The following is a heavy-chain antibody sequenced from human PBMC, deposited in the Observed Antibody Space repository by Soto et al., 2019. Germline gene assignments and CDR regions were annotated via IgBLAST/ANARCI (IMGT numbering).Heavy chain of an antibody. D-gene: IGHD3-16*01. CDR1: GYSFTSYW. CDR2: IYPGDSDT. Sequence: GESLKISCKGSGYSFTSYWIGWVRQMPGKGLEWMGVIYPGDSDTRYSPSFQGQVTISADKSISTAYLQWSRLEASDTTVYCGAREGDRVGAIDVWGQGTMVTVSS. J-gene: IGHJ3*01. CDR3: AREGDRVGAIDV. V-gene: IGHV5-51*01.